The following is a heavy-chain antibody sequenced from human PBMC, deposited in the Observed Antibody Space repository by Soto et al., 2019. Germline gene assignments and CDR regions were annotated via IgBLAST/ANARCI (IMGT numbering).Heavy chain of an antibody. V-gene: IGHV3-30*18. Sequence: QVQLVESGGGVVQPGRSLRLSCAASGFTFSSYGMHWVRQAPGKGLEWVAIISYDGSNRYYADSVKGRFTISRDNSKNTLYLQMNILRAEDTAVYYCAKDWGVGRYWGQGTLVTVSS. J-gene: IGHJ4*02. CDR2: ISYDGSNR. CDR1: GFTFSSYG. D-gene: IGHD3-16*01. CDR3: AKDWGVGRY.